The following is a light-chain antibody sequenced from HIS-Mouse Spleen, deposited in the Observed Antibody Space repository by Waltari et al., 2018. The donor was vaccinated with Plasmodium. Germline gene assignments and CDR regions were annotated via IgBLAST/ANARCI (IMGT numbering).Light chain of an antibody. V-gene: IGKV3-20*01. CDR2: GAS. CDR3: QQYGSSPIT. J-gene: IGKJ5*01. CDR1: LSVSSGY. Sequence: ELGLTQSPGTLSLSPAERATLPCRASLSVSSGYLAWYHQKPGQAPSLLISGASSRATGIPDGFSGSGSGTDFTLTISRLEPEDFAVYYCQQYGSSPITFGQGTRLEIK.